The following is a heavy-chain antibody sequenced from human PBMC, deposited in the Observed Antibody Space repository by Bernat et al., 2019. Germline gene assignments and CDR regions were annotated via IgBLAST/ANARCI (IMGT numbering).Heavy chain of an antibody. CDR2: ILYDGSNK. J-gene: IGHJ4*02. D-gene: IGHD3-10*01. CDR3: AKVDGPDMLQGVFDY. CDR1: GFTFSSYA. V-gene: IGHV3-30*18. Sequence: QVQLVESGGGVVQPGRSLRLSCAASGFTFSSYALHWVRQAPGKGLEWVAVILYDGSNKYYADSVKGRFTISRDNSKNTLYLQMNSLRAEDTAVYYCAKVDGPDMLQGVFDYWGQGTLVTVSS.